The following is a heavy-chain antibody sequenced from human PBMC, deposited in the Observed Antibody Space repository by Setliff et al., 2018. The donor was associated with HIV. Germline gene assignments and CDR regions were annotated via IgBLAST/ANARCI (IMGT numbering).Heavy chain of an antibody. CDR1: GGSISSTNYF. Sequence: ASETLSLTCTVSGGSISSTNYFWGWIRQPPGKGLEWIGTIYYHGSTYYNPSLKSRVTISIDTSKNQFSLQLTSVTAADTAVYYCVNPSGAMGDFDSWGQVTLVTVSS. V-gene: IGHV4-39*01. J-gene: IGHJ4*02. CDR2: IYYHGST. D-gene: IGHD3-16*01. CDR3: VNPSGAMGDFDS.